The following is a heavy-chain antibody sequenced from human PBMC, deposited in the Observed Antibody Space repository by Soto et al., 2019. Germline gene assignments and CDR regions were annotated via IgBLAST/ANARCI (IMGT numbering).Heavy chain of an antibody. Sequence: GGSLRLSCAASGFTFSSYGMHWVRQAPGKGLEWVAVISYDGSNKYYADSVKGRFTISRDNSKNTLYLQMNSLRAEDTAVYYCAKEEYSSSSLLRGATAYWGQGTLVTVSS. CDR1: GFTFSSYG. J-gene: IGHJ4*02. CDR3: AKEEYSSSSLLRGATAY. D-gene: IGHD6-6*01. CDR2: ISYDGSNK. V-gene: IGHV3-30*18.